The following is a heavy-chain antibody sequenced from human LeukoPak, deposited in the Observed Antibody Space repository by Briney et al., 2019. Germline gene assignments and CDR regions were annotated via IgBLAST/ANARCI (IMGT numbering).Heavy chain of an antibody. J-gene: IGHJ4*02. CDR3: ARTYYDYVWGSYRYAIPDPIDY. Sequence: GGSLRLSCAASGFTFSSYSMNWVRQAPGKGLEWVSSISSSSSYIYYADSVKGRFTISRDNAKNSLYLQMNSLRAEDTAVYYCARTYYDYVWGSYRYAIPDPIDYWGQGTLVTVSS. CDR1: GFTFSSYS. D-gene: IGHD3-16*02. V-gene: IGHV3-21*01. CDR2: ISSSSSYI.